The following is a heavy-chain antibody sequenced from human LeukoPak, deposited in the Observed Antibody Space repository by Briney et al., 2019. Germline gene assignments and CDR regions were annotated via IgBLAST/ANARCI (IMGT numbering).Heavy chain of an antibody. V-gene: IGHV3-21*01. Sequence: GGSLRLSCAASGFTFSSYSMNWVRQAPGKGLEWVSSISSSSSYIYYADSVKGRFTISRDNARNSLYLQMNSLRAEDTAVYYCARDAEPGIAAAGPFYFDYWGQGTLVTVSS. CDR3: ARDAEPGIAAAGPFYFDY. D-gene: IGHD6-13*01. CDR2: ISSSSSYI. CDR1: GFTFSSYS. J-gene: IGHJ4*02.